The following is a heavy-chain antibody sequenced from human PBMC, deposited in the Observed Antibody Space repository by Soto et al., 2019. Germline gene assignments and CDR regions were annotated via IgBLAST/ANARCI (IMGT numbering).Heavy chain of an antibody. V-gene: IGHV1-18*01. J-gene: IGHJ4*02. D-gene: IGHD3-16*01. Sequence: QVQLVQSGAEVKRPGASVRVSCEASGYSFTNNDMNWVRQAPGQGLERMGRISTKTGNTKYAQTGQGRLTRTRYTATSAAYMELMSLRSDDPAVYYWASGVYRGGGSSGFFYWGQGTRVTVSS. CDR2: ISTKTGNT. CDR3: ASGVYRGGGSSGFFY. CDR1: GYSFTNND.